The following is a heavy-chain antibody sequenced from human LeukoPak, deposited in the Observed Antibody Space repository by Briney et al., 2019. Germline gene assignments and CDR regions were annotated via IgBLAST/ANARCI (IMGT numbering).Heavy chain of an antibody. Sequence: GGSLRLSCAAYGFTFSSYGVHWVRQAPGKGLGWVAFIGYDRNSKHYADSVKGRFTISEDNSKNTLYLQMNSLRTEDTAVYYCAKNRRASGDYAGAFDYWGQGTLVTVSS. J-gene: IGHJ4*02. D-gene: IGHD4-17*01. CDR3: AKNRRASGDYAGAFDY. CDR2: IGYDRNSK. V-gene: IGHV3-30*02. CDR1: GFTFSSYG.